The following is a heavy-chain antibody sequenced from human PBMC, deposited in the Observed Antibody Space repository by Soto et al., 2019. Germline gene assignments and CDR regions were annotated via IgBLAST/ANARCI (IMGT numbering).Heavy chain of an antibody. V-gene: IGHV1-18*01. J-gene: IGHJ6*02. Sequence: ASVKISCKSSCYTFTSYGIFWVRQAPGQGLEWMGWISAYNGNTNYAQKLQGRVTMTTDTSTSTAYMELRSLRSDDTAVYYCARDIPGYCSSTSCSDYYYYGMDVWGQGTTVTVSS. CDR1: CYTFTSYG. CDR2: ISAYNGNT. D-gene: IGHD2-2*01. CDR3: ARDIPGYCSSTSCSDYYYYGMDV.